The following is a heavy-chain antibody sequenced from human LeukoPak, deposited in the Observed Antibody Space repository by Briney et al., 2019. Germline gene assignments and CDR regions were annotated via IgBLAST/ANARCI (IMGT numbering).Heavy chain of an antibody. CDR3: ARTKRFWSGYYITHFDY. Sequence: GASVKVSCKASGYTFTGYYMHWVRQAPGQGLEWMGWINPNSGDTNYAQKFQGRVTMTRDTSTSTAYVEVSRLRSDDTAVYYCARTKRFWSGYYITHFDYWGQGTLVTVSS. V-gene: IGHV1-2*02. J-gene: IGHJ4*02. D-gene: IGHD3-3*01. CDR1: GYTFTGYY. CDR2: INPNSGDT.